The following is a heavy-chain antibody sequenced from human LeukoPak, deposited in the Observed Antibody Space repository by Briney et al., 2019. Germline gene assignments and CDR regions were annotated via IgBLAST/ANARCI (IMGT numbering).Heavy chain of an antibody. V-gene: IGHV5-51*01. D-gene: IGHD1-1*01. CDR1: GYSFTSYW. J-gene: IGHJ4*02. Sequence: GESLKISCKGSGYSFTSYWIGWVRQMPGKGLEWMGIIYAGDSDTRYSPSFQGQVTISADKSISTAYLQWSSLNTSDTAIYYCARYTDHYYFDYWGQGTLVTVSS. CDR3: ARYTDHYYFDY. CDR2: IYAGDSDT.